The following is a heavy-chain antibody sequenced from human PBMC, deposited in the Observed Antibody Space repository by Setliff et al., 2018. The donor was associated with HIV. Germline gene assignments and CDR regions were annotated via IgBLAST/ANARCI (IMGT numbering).Heavy chain of an antibody. CDR3: ANRFRTSNNWYYFDY. CDR2: MGGSSGDT. J-gene: IGHJ4*02. Sequence: GGSLRLSCAASGFTFNTYAMSWVRQAPGKGLEWVSSMGGSSGDTYYADSVKGRFTISRDNTKNTLSLQMNSLGAEDTAMYYCANRFRTSNNWYYFDYWGPGTLVTVSS. D-gene: IGHD6-13*01. V-gene: IGHV3-23*01. CDR1: GFTFNTYA.